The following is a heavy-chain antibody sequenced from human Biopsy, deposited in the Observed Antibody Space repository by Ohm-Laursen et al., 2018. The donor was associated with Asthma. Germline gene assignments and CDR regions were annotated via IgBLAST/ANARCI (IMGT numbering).Heavy chain of an antibody. CDR1: GDSITSGGCC. Sequence: TLSLTCTVSGDSITSGGCCWNWIRQHPGKGLEWIGYIHHSGTSYFNPSLKSRVTISVDTSVDQVSLKLTSVTAADTAIYFCARASSTWSQSGPHYFDRWGQGTLVTVSS. CDR2: IHHSGTS. J-gene: IGHJ5*02. V-gene: IGHV4-31*02. CDR3: ARASSTWSQSGPHYFDR. D-gene: IGHD2-2*01.